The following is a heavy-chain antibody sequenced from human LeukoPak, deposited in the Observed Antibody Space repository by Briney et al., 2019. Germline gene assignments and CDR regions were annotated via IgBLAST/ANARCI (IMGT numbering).Heavy chain of an antibody. CDR2: IYYSGST. CDR1: GGSISSYY. V-gene: IGHV4-39*07. D-gene: IGHD1-26*01. Sequence: SETLSLTCTVSGGSISSYYWGWIRQPPGKGLEWIGSIYYSGSTYYNPSLKSRVTISVDTSKNQFSLKLSSVTAADTAVYYCARESGSYYYFDYWGQGTLVTVSS. CDR3: ARESGSYYYFDY. J-gene: IGHJ4*02.